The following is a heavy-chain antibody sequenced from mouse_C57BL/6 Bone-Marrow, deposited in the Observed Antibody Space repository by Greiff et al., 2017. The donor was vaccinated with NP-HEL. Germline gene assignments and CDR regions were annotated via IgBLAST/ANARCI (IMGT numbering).Heavy chain of an antibody. CDR1: GYTFTSYT. Sequence: QVHVKQSGAELARPGASVKMSCKASGYTFTSYTMHWVKQRPGQGLEWIGYINPSSGYTKYNQKFKDKATLTADKSSSTAYMQLSSLTSEDSAVYYCAGDYYGSSYVYFDYWGQGTTLTVSS. CDR2: INPSSGYT. V-gene: IGHV1-4*01. D-gene: IGHD1-1*01. J-gene: IGHJ2*01. CDR3: AGDYYGSSYVYFDY.